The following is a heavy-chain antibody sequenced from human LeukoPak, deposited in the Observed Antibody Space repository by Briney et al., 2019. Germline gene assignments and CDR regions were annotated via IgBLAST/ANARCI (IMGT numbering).Heavy chain of an antibody. CDR3: ARGAMLATYYDILTGYYPPDNWFDP. Sequence: SETLSLTCTVSGGSISSSSYYWGWIRQPPGKGLEWIGSIYYSGSTYYNPSLKSRVTISVDTSKNQFSLKLSSVTAADTAAYYCARGAMLATYYDILTGYYPPDNWFDPWGQGTLVTVSS. CDR1: GGSISSSSYY. D-gene: IGHD3-9*01. CDR2: IYYSGST. J-gene: IGHJ5*02. V-gene: IGHV4-39*07.